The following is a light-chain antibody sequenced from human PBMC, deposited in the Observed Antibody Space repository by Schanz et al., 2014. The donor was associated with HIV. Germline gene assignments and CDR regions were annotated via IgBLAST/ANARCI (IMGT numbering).Light chain of an antibody. CDR1: QSISSN. CDR2: DAS. CDR3: QQYNLWPVT. J-gene: IGKJ5*01. Sequence: EIVLTQSPGTLSLSPGERATLSCRASQSISSNLAWFQHKPGQAPKLLIYDASNRATGIPARFSGSGSGTDFTLIISSLEPEDFAVYYCQQYNLWPVTFGQGTRLEIE. V-gene: IGKV3-11*01.